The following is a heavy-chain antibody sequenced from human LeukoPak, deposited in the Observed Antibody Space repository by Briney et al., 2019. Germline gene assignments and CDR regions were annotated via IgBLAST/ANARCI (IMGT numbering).Heavy chain of an antibody. D-gene: IGHD5-18*01. J-gene: IGHJ4*02. Sequence: SETLSLTCTVSGGSISSGGYYWSWIRQHPGKGLEWIGYIYYSGSTYYNPSLKSRVTISVDTSKNHFSLKLSSVTAADTAVYYCARDARSYGHAFDYWGQGILVTVSS. CDR1: GGSISSGGYY. CDR2: IYYSGST. CDR3: ARDARSYGHAFDY. V-gene: IGHV4-31*03.